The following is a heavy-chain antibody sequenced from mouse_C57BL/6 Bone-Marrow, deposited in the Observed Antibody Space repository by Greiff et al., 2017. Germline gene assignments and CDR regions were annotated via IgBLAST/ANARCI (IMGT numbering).Heavy chain of an antibody. D-gene: IGHD1-1*01. CDR1: GYTFTSYW. CDR2: IDPSDSYT. J-gene: IGHJ2*01. CDR3: ARDYSGSSYWSYYFDS. V-gene: IGHV1-69*01. Sequence: QVQLQQPGAELVMPGASVKLSCKASGYTFTSYWMHWVKQRPGQGLEWIGEIDPSDSYTNYNQKFKGKSTLTVDKSSSTAYMQLSSLTSEDSAVYYCARDYSGSSYWSYYFDSWGPGTTLTGSS.